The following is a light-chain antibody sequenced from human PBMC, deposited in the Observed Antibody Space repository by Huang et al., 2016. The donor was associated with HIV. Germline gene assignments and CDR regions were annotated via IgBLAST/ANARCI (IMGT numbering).Light chain of an antibody. Sequence: IQMTQSPASLSAYVGDRVTISCQANQDIRSYLNWYQQKPGKAPRLLIYGASNLQAGVPSRFSGNRSGTDFTITISSLQSEDIATYYCQQYDSLYTFGQGTRLEIK. V-gene: IGKV1-33*01. CDR3: QQYDSLYT. CDR2: GAS. J-gene: IGKJ2*01. CDR1: QDIRSY.